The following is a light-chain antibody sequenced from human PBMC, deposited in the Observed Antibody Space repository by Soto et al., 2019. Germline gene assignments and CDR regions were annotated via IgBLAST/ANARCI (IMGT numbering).Light chain of an antibody. CDR1: SSDVGAYNY. J-gene: IGLJ2*01. V-gene: IGLV2-11*01. CDR3: CSRAVTSTVV. Sequence: QSVLTQPRSVSGSPGQSVTISCTGTSSDVGAYNYVSWYQQHPGKAPKLMIYDVTKRPSGVPDRFSGSKSGNTASLTISGLQAEDEADYHCCSRAVTSTVVFGRGTKLTVL. CDR2: DVT.